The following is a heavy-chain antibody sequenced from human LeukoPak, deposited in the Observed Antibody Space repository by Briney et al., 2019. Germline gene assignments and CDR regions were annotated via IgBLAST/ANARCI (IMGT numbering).Heavy chain of an antibody. CDR3: ARGGYCSSTSCLDSGMDV. CDR2: IGTAGDP. J-gene: IGHJ6*04. Sequence: PGGSLRLSCAASGFTFSSYDMHWVRQATGKGLEWVSAIGTAGDPYYPGSVKGRFTISRENAKNSLYLQMNSPRAGDTAVYYCARGGYCSSTSCLDSGMDVWGKGTTVTVSS. CDR1: GFTFSSYD. V-gene: IGHV3-13*05. D-gene: IGHD2-2*01.